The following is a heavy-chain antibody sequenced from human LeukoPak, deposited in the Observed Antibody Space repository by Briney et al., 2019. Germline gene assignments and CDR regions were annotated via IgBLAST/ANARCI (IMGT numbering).Heavy chain of an antibody. CDR3: AKKNGGGWPTIFFDY. CDR2: ISGIGDTL. CDR1: GITLSNYG. D-gene: IGHD6-19*01. Sequence: GGSLRLSCAVSGITLSNYGMSWVRQAPGKGLEWVSGISGIGDTLFYSDPVKGRFTISRDNSKNTVYLQMNSLRVEDSAVYYCAKKNGGGWPTIFFDYWGQGILVTVSS. V-gene: IGHV3-23*01. J-gene: IGHJ4*02.